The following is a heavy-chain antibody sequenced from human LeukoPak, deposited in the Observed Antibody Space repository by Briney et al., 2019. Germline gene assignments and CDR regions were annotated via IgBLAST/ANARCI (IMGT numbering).Heavy chain of an antibody. CDR3: ARAIVVVPAALYYFDY. V-gene: IGHV4-39*07. D-gene: IGHD2-2*01. CDR1: GGSISSSSYY. J-gene: IGHJ4*02. CDR2: IYYSGST. Sequence: KPSETLSLTCTVSGGSISSSSYYWGWIRQPPGKGLEWIGIIYYSGSTYYNPSLKSRVTISVDTSKNQFSLKLSSVTAADTAVYYCARAIVVVPAALYYFDYWGQGTLVTVSS.